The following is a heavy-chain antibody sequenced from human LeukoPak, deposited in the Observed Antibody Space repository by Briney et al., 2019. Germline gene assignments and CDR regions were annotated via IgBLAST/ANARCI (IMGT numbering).Heavy chain of an antibody. Sequence: PGGSLRLSCAASGFTFSSYAMHWVRQAPGKGLEWVANIKQDGSEKYYVDSVKGRFTISRDNAKNSLYLQMNSLRAGDTAVYYCAKNQQYYYYGMDVWGQGTTVTVSS. D-gene: IGHD6-13*01. J-gene: IGHJ6*02. CDR3: AKNQQYYYYGMDV. CDR2: IKQDGSEK. CDR1: GFTFSSYA. V-gene: IGHV3-7*01.